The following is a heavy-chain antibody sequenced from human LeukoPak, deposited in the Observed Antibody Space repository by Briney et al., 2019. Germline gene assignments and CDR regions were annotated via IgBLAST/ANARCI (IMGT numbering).Heavy chain of an antibody. J-gene: IGHJ6*02. Sequence: ASVKVSCKASGYTFTGYYMHWVRQAPGQGLEWMGWINPNSGGTNYAQKFQGKVTMTRDTSISTAYMELSRLRSDDTAVYYCARDKDKYYGSGSYYMGYYYYGMDVWGQGTTVTVSS. V-gene: IGHV1-2*02. CDR2: INPNSGGT. D-gene: IGHD3-10*01. CDR1: GYTFTGYY. CDR3: ARDKDKYYGSGSYYMGYYYYGMDV.